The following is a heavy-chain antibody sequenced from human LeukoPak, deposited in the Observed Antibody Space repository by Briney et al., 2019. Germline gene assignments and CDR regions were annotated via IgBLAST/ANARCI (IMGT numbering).Heavy chain of an antibody. CDR2: INHSGST. V-gene: IGHV4-34*01. Sequence: SETLSLTCAVYGGSFSGYYWSWIRQPPGKGLEWIGEINHSGSTNYNPSLKSRVTISVDTSKDQFSLKLSSVTAADTAVYYCARGRSPMVRGVIGYWGQGTLVTVSS. J-gene: IGHJ4*02. CDR1: GGSFSGYY. CDR3: ARGRSPMVRGVIGY. D-gene: IGHD3-10*01.